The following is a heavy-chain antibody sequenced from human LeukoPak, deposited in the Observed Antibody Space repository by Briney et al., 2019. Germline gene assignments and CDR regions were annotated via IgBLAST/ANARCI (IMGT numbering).Heavy chain of an antibody. V-gene: IGHV1-18*01. CDR1: GYTFTSYG. CDR3: AGEMEDQQGRAFDI. Sequence: ASVKVSCKASGYTFTSYGISWVRQAPGQGLEWMGWISAHNGNTNYAQKLQGRVTMTTDTSTSTAYMELRSLRSDDTAVYYCAGEMEDQQGRAFDIWGQGTMVTVSS. D-gene: IGHD2-2*01. CDR2: ISAHNGNT. J-gene: IGHJ3*02.